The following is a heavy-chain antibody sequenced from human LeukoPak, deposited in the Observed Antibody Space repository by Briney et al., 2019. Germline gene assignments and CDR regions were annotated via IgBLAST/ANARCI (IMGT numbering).Heavy chain of an antibody. Sequence: GGSLRLSCAASGFTFDDYAMHWVRQAPGKGLEWVSGISGSGGSTYYADSVKGRFTISRDNSKNTLYLQMNSLRAEDTAVYYCAKRAWGLGDLGGIAGYYGMDVWGQGTTVTVSS. V-gene: IGHV3-23*01. J-gene: IGHJ6*02. CDR3: AKRAWGLGDLGGIAGYYGMDV. CDR1: GFTFDDYA. D-gene: IGHD3-10*01. CDR2: ISGSGGST.